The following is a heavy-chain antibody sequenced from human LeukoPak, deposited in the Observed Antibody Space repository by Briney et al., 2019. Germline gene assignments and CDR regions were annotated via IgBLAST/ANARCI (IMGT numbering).Heavy chain of an antibody. CDR1: GYTFTTYD. CDR3: ARTMTFNYDSTGVRAFDI. Sequence: ASVKVSCKASGYTFTTYDINWVRQATGQGLEYMGWRNPNSGETGYAQRFEGRVTMTRDTSISTAYMELSSLRSEDTAVYYCARTMTFNYDSTGVRAFDIWGQGTTVTVSS. CDR2: RNPNSGET. D-gene: IGHD3-22*01. J-gene: IGHJ3*02. V-gene: IGHV1-8*01.